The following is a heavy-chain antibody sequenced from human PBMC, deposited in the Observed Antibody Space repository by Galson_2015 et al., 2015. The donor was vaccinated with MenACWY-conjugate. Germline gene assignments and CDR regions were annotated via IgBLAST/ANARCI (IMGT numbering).Heavy chain of an antibody. Sequence: SPRLSCAASGLTFSNYWMSWVRQAPGKGLEWVANIKQDGSEKYYVDSVKGRFTISRDNAKNSLYLQMNSLRAEDTAMYYCASQTWTGYFDYWGQGILVTVSS. CDR1: GLTFSNYW. J-gene: IGHJ4*02. D-gene: IGHD3-10*01. CDR3: ASQTWTGYFDY. CDR2: IKQDGSEK. V-gene: IGHV3-7*03.